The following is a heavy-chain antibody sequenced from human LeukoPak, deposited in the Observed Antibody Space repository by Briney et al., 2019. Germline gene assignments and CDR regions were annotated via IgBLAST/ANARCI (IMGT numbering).Heavy chain of an antibody. J-gene: IGHJ4*02. CDR2: IYYSGST. CDR1: GGSISSYY. D-gene: IGHD5-18*01. Sequence: SETLSLTCTVSGGSISSYYWSWIRQPPGKGLEWIGYIYYSGSTNYNPSLKSRVTISVDTSKNQFSLKLSSVTAADTAVYYCASVGYSYGPAYFDYWGQGTLVTVSS. CDR3: ASVGYSYGPAYFDY. V-gene: IGHV4-59*01.